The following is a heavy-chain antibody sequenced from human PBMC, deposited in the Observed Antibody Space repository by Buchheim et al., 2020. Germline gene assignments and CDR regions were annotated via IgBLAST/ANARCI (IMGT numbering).Heavy chain of an antibody. CDR1: GFSFRSHA. CDR2: ISYDASYK. D-gene: IGHD2/OR15-2a*01. J-gene: IGHJ4*02. Sequence: QVQLVESGGGVVQPGTSLRLSCAASGFSFRSHAMHWVRQAPGKGLEWVALISYDASYKDYPDSVKGRFTISRDNSKNTLYLQMNSLRVEDTAVYYWLAEIGAREFDHWGQGTL. CDR3: LAEIGAREFDH. V-gene: IGHV3-30*03.